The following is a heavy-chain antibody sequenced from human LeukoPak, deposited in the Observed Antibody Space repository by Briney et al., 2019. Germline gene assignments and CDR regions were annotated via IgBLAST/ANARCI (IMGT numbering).Heavy chain of an antibody. V-gene: IGHV4-59*08. CDR2: IHYTGST. D-gene: IGHD6-13*01. Sequence: SETLSLTCTVSGGSIRSYYWSWIRQPPGKGLEWIGYIHYTGSTNYNPSLKSRVTISVDTSKNQFSLQLSSVTATDTAVYFCARHSSSWYPDFWGQGTLVSVSS. CDR3: ARHSSSWYPDF. J-gene: IGHJ4*02. CDR1: GGSIRSYY.